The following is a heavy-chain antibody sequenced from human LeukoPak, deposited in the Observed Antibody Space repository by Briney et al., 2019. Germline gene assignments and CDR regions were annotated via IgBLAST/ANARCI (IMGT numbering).Heavy chain of an antibody. Sequence: GGSLRLSCAASGFTFSSYAMSWVRQAPGKGLEWVSAISDSGDSTYYADSVKGRFTISRDNSKNTLYLQMNSLRAEDTAVYYCAKCSSTSCYVLDYWGQGTLVTVSS. CDR1: GFTFSSYA. CDR3: AKCSSTSCYVLDY. J-gene: IGHJ4*02. CDR2: ISDSGDST. D-gene: IGHD2-2*01. V-gene: IGHV3-23*01.